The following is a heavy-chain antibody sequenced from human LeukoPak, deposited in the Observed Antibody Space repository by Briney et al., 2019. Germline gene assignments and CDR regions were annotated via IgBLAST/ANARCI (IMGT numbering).Heavy chain of an antibody. Sequence: KPSETLSLTCAVYGGSFSGYYWSWIRQPPGKGLEWIGYIYYSGSTNYNPSLKSRVTISVDTSKNQFSLKLSSVTAADTAVYYCARGGYYYGSGSYSIFDYWGQGTLVTVSS. V-gene: IGHV4-59*01. J-gene: IGHJ4*02. D-gene: IGHD3-10*01. CDR3: ARGGYYYGSGSYSIFDY. CDR1: GGSFSGYY. CDR2: IYYSGST.